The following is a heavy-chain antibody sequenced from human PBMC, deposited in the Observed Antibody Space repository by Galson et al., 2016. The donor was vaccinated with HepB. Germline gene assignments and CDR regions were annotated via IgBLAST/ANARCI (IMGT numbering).Heavy chain of an antibody. J-gene: IGHJ4*02. CDR2: IIPILGIA. V-gene: IGHV1-69*04. CDR3: ATGRFDY. CDR1: GGTFSSYA. Sequence: SVKVSCKASGGTFSSYAISWVRQAPGQGLEWMGRIIPILGIANYAQKFQGRVTITAAKPTSTAYMELRSLRSEDTAVYYCATGRFDYWGQGTLVTVSS.